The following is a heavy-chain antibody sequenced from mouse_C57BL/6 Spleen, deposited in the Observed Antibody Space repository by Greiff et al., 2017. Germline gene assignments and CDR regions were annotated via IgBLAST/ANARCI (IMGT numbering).Heavy chain of an antibody. CDR1: GFTFSSYG. CDR2: ISSGGSYT. J-gene: IGHJ1*03. Sequence: EVQLVESGGDLVKPGGSLKLSCAASGFTFSSYGMSWVRQTPDKRLEWVATISSGGSYTYYPDSVKGRVTISRDNAKNTLYLQMSSLKSEDTAMYYCARHTDYGGSYRYFGVWGTGTTVTVS. V-gene: IGHV5-6*01. CDR3: ARHTDYGGSYRYFGV. D-gene: IGHD1-1*01.